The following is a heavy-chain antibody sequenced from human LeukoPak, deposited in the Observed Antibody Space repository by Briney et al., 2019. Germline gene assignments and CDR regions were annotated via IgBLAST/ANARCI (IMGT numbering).Heavy chain of an antibody. CDR1: GFTFSSYA. CDR3: VGSGNSAH. V-gene: IGHV3-23*01. D-gene: IGHD1-7*01. Sequence: GESLRLSCAASGFTFSSYAMSWVRQAPGKGLEWVSSISASGDTIFHVDSVKGRFTMSRDNSQNILNLQMKSLRVEDTAIYYCVGSGNSAHWGQGTLVTVSS. J-gene: IGHJ4*02. CDR2: ISASGDTI.